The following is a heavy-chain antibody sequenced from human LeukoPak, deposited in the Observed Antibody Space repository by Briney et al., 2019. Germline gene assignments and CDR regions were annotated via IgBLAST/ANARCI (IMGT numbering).Heavy chain of an antibody. CDR3: ARGEWLYGSGSSYFDY. V-gene: IGHV1-2*02. CDR2: INPNSGGT. CDR1: GYTFTGYY. J-gene: IGHJ4*02. D-gene: IGHD3-10*01. Sequence: ASVKVSCKASGYTFTGYYMHWVRPAPGQGLEWMGCINPNSGGTNYARKFQGRVTMTRDTSISTAYMELSRLRSDDTAVYYCARGEWLYGSGSSYFDYWGQGTLVTVSS.